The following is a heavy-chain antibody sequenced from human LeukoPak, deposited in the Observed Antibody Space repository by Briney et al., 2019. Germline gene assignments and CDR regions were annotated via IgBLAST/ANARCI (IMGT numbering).Heavy chain of an antibody. CDR3: ARDIVAVAGTGDYFDY. CDR1: GFIFSSYG. Sequence: GGSLRLSCAASGFIFSSYGMNWVRQAPGKGLEWVSYISSSSSTIYYADSVKGRFTISRDNAKNSLYLQMNSLRAEDTAVYYCARDIVAVAGTGDYFDYWGQGTLVTVSS. V-gene: IGHV3-48*01. D-gene: IGHD6-19*01. CDR2: ISSSSSTI. J-gene: IGHJ4*02.